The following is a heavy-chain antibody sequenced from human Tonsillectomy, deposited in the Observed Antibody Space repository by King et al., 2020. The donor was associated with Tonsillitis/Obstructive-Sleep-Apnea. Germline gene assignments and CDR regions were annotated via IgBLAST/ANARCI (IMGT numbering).Heavy chain of an antibody. CDR3: ASDRGYDFWSGYSHFDY. D-gene: IGHD3-3*01. CDR1: GFTFSLYA. CDR2: ISYDGSNK. V-gene: IGHV3-30*04. J-gene: IGHJ4*02. Sequence: VQLVESGGGVVQPGRSLRLSCAASGFTFSLYAMHWVRQAPGKGLEWVALISYDGSNKYYADSVKGRFTISRDNSKNTLYLQMNSLRAEDTAVYYCASDRGYDFWSGYSHFDYWGQGTLVTVSS.